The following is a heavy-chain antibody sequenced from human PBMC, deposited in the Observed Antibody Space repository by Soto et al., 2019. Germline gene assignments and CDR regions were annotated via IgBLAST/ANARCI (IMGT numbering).Heavy chain of an antibody. Sequence: GGSLRLSCAASGLTFRSHAMSWVRQAPGKGLEWVSAISGSGDYTYYGDSVKGRFTISRDNSRSTLHLQMNSLRAEDMAIYYCAKGLEMTTTRRNWFDPWGQGTLVTVSS. CDR1: GLTFRSHA. D-gene: IGHD4-4*01. J-gene: IGHJ5*02. V-gene: IGHV3-23*01. CDR3: AKGLEMTTTRRNWFDP. CDR2: ISGSGDYT.